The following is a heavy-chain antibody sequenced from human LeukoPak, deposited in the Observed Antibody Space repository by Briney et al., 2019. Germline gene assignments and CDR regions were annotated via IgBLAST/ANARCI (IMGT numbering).Heavy chain of an antibody. CDR1: GFTFGDYA. J-gene: IGHJ4*02. CDR2: IRSKIYGGTT. CDR3: TRDHYSSGWYDILFDY. Sequence: GRSLRLSCTASGFTFGDYAMSWFRQAPGKGLEWVGFIRSKIYGGTTEYAASVKGRFTISRDDSKSIAYLQMNSLKTEDTAVYYCTRDHYSSGWYDILFDYWGQGTLVTVSS. D-gene: IGHD6-19*01. V-gene: IGHV3-49*03.